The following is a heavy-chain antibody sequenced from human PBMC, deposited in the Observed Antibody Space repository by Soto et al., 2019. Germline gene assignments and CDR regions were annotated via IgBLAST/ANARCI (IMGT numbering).Heavy chain of an antibody. CDR1: GGTFSSYT. V-gene: IGHV1-69*02. J-gene: IGHJ4*02. CDR3: ASSKQQLEPTDY. CDR2: IIPILGIA. Sequence: QVQLVQSGAEVKKPGSSVKVSCKASGGTFSSYTISWVRQSPGQGLEWMGRIIPILGIANYAQKFQGRVTITADKTTSTAYMELSSLRSEDTAVYYCASSKQQLEPTDYWGQGPLVTVSS. D-gene: IGHD6-13*01.